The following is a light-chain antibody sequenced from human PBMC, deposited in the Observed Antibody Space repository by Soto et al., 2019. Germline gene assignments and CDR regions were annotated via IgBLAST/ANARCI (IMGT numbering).Light chain of an antibody. CDR1: QSVSSN. V-gene: IGKV3-15*01. CDR3: QQYNNWPRT. CDR2: GAS. J-gene: IGKJ1*01. Sequence: IVMPQSPATLSVSPGERATLSCRASQSVSSNLAWYQQKPGQAPRLLIYGASTRATDIPARFSGSGSGTEFTLTISSLQSEDFAVYYCQQYNNWPRTFGQGTKVDIK.